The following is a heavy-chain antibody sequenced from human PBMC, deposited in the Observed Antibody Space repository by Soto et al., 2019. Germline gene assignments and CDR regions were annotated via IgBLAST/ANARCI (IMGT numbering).Heavy chain of an antibody. V-gene: IGHV2-5*02. CDR1: GFSLSTSGVG. J-gene: IGHJ3*02. CDR2: IYWDDDK. CDR3: AHRLTTGFSGAFDI. D-gene: IGHD1-26*01. Sequence: QITLKESGPTLVNPTQTLTLTCTFSGFSLSTSGVGVGWIRQPPGKALEWLALIYWDDDKRYSPSLKSMLTITKDTPKNQVVLTLTNMDPVDTATYYCAHRLTTGFSGAFDIWGQGTMVTVSS.